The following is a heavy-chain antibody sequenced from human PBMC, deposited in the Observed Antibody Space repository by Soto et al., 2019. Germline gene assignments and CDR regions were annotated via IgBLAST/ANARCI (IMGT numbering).Heavy chain of an antibody. CDR2: INHSGST. D-gene: IGHD2-8*02. Sequence: QVQLQQWGAGLLKPSETLSLTCAVYGGSFSGYYWTWIRQPPGTGLEWIGEINHSGSTNYNQSLKSRVTISVDTYKNQFSPKLSSVTAAATAVYYGARDKITGLFDYWGKGTLVTVAS. CDR3: ARDKITGLFDY. J-gene: IGHJ4*02. CDR1: GGSFSGYY. V-gene: IGHV4-34*01.